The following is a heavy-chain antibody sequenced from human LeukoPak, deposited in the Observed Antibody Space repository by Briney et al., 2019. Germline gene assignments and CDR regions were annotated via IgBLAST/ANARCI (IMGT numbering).Heavy chain of an antibody. J-gene: IGHJ4*02. CDR2: INHSGST. CDR1: GGSFSGYY. CDR3: ARGPPQLDY. Sequence: SETLSLTCAVYGGSFSGYYWSWIRQPPGRGLEWIGEINHSGSTDYNPSLKSRVTISVDTSKNQFSLKLSSVTAADTAVYYCARGPPQLDYWGQGTLVTVSS. V-gene: IGHV4-34*01. D-gene: IGHD2-2*01.